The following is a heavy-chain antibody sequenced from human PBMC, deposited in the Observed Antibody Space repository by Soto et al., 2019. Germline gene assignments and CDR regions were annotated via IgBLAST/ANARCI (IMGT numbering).Heavy chain of an antibody. V-gene: IGHV1-18*04. CDR2: ISAYNGNT. CDR1: GYTFTSYG. CDR3: SRDRWGSNTIYYFDY. Sequence: QVQLVQSGVEVKKPGASVKVSCKSSGYTFTSYGISWVRQAPGQGLEGMGWISAYNGNTDYAQKLQGRVTMTTDTSTSTDYMELRSLRSDDTAVYYCSRDRWGSNTIYYFDYWGQGPLVTVSS. D-gene: IGHD3-16*01. J-gene: IGHJ4*02.